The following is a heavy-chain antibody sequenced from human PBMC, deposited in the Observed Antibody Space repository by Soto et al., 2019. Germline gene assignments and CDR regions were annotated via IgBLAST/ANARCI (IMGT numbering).Heavy chain of an antibody. CDR2: IYYSGST. CDR3: ARDRTLMGKGDWFDP. CDR1: GGSISSYY. J-gene: IGHJ5*02. V-gene: IGHV4-59*01. D-gene: IGHD3-10*01. Sequence: QVQLQESGPGLVKPSETLSLTCTVSGGSISSYYWSWIRQPPGKGLEWIGYIYYSGSTNYNPSLKSRVTISVDTSKNQFSLKLSSVTAADTAVYYCARDRTLMGKGDWFDPWGQGTLVTVSS.